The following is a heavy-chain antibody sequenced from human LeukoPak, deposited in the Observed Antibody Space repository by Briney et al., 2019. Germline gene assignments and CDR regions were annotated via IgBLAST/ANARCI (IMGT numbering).Heavy chain of an antibody. CDR2: INPYNGNT. D-gene: IGHD6-19*01. CDR3: ARDHPAGTSWFDP. CDR1: GYSFTTYA. J-gene: IGHJ5*02. V-gene: IGHV1-18*01. Sequence: ASVKVSCKASGYSFTTYAFSWVRQAPGQGLEWMGWINPYNGNTKNAQNLQGRVTMTTDTSTSTAYMELRSLRSDDTAVYYCARDHPAGTSWFDPWGQGTLVTVSS.